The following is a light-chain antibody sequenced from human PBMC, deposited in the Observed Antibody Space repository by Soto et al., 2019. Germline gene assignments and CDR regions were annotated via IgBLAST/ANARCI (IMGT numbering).Light chain of an antibody. J-gene: IGKJ1*01. Sequence: DIQMTQSPSTLSASVGDRVTITCRASQSITIWLAWYQQKPGKAPKLLIFDASSLESGVPSRFSGSGSGTEFTLTISSLQPDDFATYYCQQYNSYSRTFGQGTKVEIK. CDR1: QSITIW. CDR3: QQYNSYSRT. CDR2: DAS. V-gene: IGKV1-5*01.